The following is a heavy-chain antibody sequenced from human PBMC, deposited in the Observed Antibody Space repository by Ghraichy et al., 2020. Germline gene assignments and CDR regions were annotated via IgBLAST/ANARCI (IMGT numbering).Heavy chain of an antibody. V-gene: IGHV4-59*08. J-gene: IGHJ6*04. CDR1: GGSISSYY. D-gene: IGHD1-1*01. CDR2: IYYSGST. CDR3: ARHPLPLERPFSVFVDV. Sequence: SETLSLTCTVSGGSISSYYWSWIRQPPGKGLEWIGYIYYSGSTNYNPSLKSRVTISVDTSKNQFSLKLSSVTAADPAVYYCARHPLPLERPFSVFVDVWGKGTTVTVSS.